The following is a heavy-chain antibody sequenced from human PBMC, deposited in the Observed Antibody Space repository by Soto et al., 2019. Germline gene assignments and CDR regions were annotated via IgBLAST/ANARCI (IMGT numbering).Heavy chain of an antibody. D-gene: IGHD6-6*01. Sequence: ASVKVSCKASGYSFTMNHMHCLLLAPGQGLEWLGIINPNDGSTIYLDKFRGRVTMTRDTSTSTLYMELSGLTSGDTAVYYCARGKQIGQYYFDSWGQGTLVTVSS. CDR2: INPNDGST. V-gene: IGHV1-46*01. CDR1: GYSFTMNH. J-gene: IGHJ4*02. CDR3: ARGKQIGQYYFDS.